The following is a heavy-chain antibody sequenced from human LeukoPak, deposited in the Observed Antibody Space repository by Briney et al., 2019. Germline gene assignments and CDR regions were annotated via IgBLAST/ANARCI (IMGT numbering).Heavy chain of an antibody. CDR1: GFTFSNYG. J-gene: IGHJ6*02. Sequence: GGPLRLSCAASGFTFSNYGMHWVRQAPGKGLEWVSVISYDGSNKYYADSVKGRFTISRDNSKNTLYLQMNSLRAEDTAVYYCAKGRGYSGYDSYYYYGMDVWGQGTTVTVSS. CDR3: AKGRGYSGYDSYYYYGMDV. CDR2: ISYDGSNK. D-gene: IGHD5-12*01. V-gene: IGHV3-30*18.